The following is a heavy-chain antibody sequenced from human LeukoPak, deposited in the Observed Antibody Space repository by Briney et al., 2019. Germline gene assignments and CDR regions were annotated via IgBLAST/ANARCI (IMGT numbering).Heavy chain of an antibody. D-gene: IGHD3-10*01. CDR3: ARARSYLWFGELASRDFDY. Sequence: SETLSLTCTVSGGSISSYFWSWIRQPHGNGLEWIGNIYYSGSTNYNPSLKSRVTISVDTSKNQFSLRLSSVTAADTAVYYCARARSYLWFGELASRDFDYWGQGTLVTVSS. J-gene: IGHJ4*02. CDR1: GGSISSYF. V-gene: IGHV4-59*01. CDR2: IYYSGST.